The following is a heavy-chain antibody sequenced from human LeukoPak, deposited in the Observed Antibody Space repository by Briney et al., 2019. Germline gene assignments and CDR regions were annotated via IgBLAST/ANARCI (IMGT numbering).Heavy chain of an antibody. CDR1: GFTFSNYA. Sequence: GGSLRLSCAASGFTFSNYAMSWVRQAPGEGLEWVSSISGSGGSTYYADSVKGRFTISRDSSKNTLFLQMNSLRVEDTAVYYCAKGWMSGDLLNCWGQGTLVTVSS. V-gene: IGHV3-23*01. J-gene: IGHJ4*02. D-gene: IGHD3-10*02. CDR3: AKGWMSGDLLNC. CDR2: ISGSGGST.